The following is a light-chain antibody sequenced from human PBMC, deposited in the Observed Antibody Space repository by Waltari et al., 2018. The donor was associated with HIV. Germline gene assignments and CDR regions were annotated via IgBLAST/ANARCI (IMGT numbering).Light chain of an antibody. V-gene: IGLV2-14*01. J-gene: IGLJ3*02. CDR2: EVT. Sequence: QSALAQPASVSGSPGQTISISCTGVASDIYKDVSWYPHRPGKAPKVIIYEVTNRPSGVSHRFSGSRSGNTASLTISGLQSEDEADYFCTSYLSSATPEFGGGARLTVL. CDR1: ASDIYKD. CDR3: TSYLSSATPE.